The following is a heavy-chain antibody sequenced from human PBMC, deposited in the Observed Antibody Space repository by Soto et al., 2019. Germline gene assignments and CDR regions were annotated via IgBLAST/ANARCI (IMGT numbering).Heavy chain of an antibody. Sequence: SETLSLTCAVYGGSFSGYYWSWIRQPPGKGLEWIGEINHSGSTNYNPSLKSRVTISVDTSKNQFSLRLSSVTAADTAVYYCARHETLHGDYDYSGQGTLVTVSS. CDR3: ARHETLHGDYDY. V-gene: IGHV4-34*01. J-gene: IGHJ4*02. D-gene: IGHD4-17*01. CDR2: INHSGST. CDR1: GGSFSGYY.